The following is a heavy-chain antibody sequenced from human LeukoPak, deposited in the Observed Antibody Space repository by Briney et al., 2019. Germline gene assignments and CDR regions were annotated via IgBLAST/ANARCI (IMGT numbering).Heavy chain of an antibody. CDR1: GFIFSTYG. J-gene: IGHJ4*02. CDR3: AKDAPVNIVVVPAANS. CDR2: ISGSGGST. Sequence: PGGSLRLSCAASGFIFSTYGMHWVRQAPGKGLEWVSAISGSGGSTYYADSVKGRFTISRDNSKNTLYLQMNSLRAEDTAVYYCAKDAPVNIVVVPAANSWGQGTLVTVSS. D-gene: IGHD2-2*01. V-gene: IGHV3-23*01.